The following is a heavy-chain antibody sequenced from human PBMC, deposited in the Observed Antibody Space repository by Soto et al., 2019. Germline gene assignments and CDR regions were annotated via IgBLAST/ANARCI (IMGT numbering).Heavy chain of an antibody. CDR2: ISYDGSNK. CDR3: ERERGTSYYYDSSGPFDY. Sequence: QVQLVESGGGVVQPGGSLRLSCAASGFTFSSYAMHWVRQAPGKGLEWVAVISYDGSNKYYADSVKGRFTISRDNSKNTLYLQMNSLRAEDTAVYYCERERGTSYYYDSSGPFDYWGQGTLVTVSS. D-gene: IGHD3-22*01. CDR1: GFTFSSYA. J-gene: IGHJ4*02. V-gene: IGHV3-30-3*01.